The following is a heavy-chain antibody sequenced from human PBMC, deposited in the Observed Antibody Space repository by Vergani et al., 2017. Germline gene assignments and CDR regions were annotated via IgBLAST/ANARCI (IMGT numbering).Heavy chain of an antibody. J-gene: IGHJ4*02. D-gene: IGHD5-24*01. CDR2: IYYSGST. CDR1: GGSISSYY. CDR3: ARVRDGYNYFDY. Sequence: QVQLQESGPGLVKPSETLSLTCTVSGGSISSYYWSWIRQPPGKGLEWIGYIYYSGSTNYNPSLKSRVTISVDTSKNQFSLKLSYVTAADTAVYYCARVRDGYNYFDYWGQGTLVTVSS. V-gene: IGHV4-59*01.